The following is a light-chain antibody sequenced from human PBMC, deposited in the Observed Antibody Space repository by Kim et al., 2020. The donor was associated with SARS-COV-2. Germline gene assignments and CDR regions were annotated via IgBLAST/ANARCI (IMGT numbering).Light chain of an antibody. CDR3: QNYNSAPRT. Sequence: ASVGDRVTITCRASHGICNYLAWYQQKPGEVPQLLIYAASALQSGVPSRFSGSGSGTDFTLTIGGLQPEDVATYYCQNYNSAPRTFGQGTKVDIK. J-gene: IGKJ1*01. CDR2: AAS. V-gene: IGKV1-27*01. CDR1: HGICNY.